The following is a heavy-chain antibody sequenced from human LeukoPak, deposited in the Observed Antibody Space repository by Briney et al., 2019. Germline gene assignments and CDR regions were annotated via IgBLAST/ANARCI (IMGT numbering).Heavy chain of an antibody. Sequence: SETLSLTCAVSGGSISSGGYSWSWIRQPPGEGLEWIGYIYHSGSTNYNPSLKSRVTISVDRSKNQFSLKLSSVTAADTAVYYCARADDSSVFDYWGQGTLVTVSS. CDR1: GGSISSGGYS. V-gene: IGHV4-30-2*01. D-gene: IGHD3-22*01. CDR3: ARADDSSVFDY. CDR2: IYHSGST. J-gene: IGHJ4*02.